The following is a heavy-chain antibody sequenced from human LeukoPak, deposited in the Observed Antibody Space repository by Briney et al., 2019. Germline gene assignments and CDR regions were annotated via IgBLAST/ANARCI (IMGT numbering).Heavy chain of an antibody. V-gene: IGHV3-23*01. J-gene: IGHJ5*02. CDR1: GFTFSSYA. D-gene: IGHD5-18*01. CDR3: AKDRTLERGYSYGFPGNWFDP. Sequence: GGSLRLSCAASGFTFSSYAMSWVRQAPGKGLEWVSAISGSGGSTYYADSVKGRFTISRDNSKNTLYLQMNSLRAEDTAVYYCAKDRTLERGYSYGFPGNWFDPWGQGTLVTVSS. CDR2: ISGSGGST.